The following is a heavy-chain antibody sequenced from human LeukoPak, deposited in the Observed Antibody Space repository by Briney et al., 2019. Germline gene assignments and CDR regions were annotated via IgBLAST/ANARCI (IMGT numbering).Heavy chain of an antibody. CDR3: VRVRLGELSLNTNWVDP. CDR1: GGSISSDY. CDR2: IYYSGST. J-gene: IGHJ5*02. Sequence: SETLSLTCTVSGGSISSDYWSCIRQPPGKGLEWIGYIYYSGSTNYNPSLKRRVTISVDTSKNQFSLKLSSVTAADTAVFYWVRVRLGELSLNTNWVDPWGQGTLVTVSS. D-gene: IGHD3-16*02. V-gene: IGHV4-59*01.